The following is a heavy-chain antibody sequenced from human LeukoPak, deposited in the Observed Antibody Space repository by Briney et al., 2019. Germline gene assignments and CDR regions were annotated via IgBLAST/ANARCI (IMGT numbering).Heavy chain of an antibody. Sequence: GGSLRLSCAASGFTFSSYGMSWVRQAPGKGLEWVSLISDSGSSTYYADSVKGRFTISRDNSKNALYLQMDNLRAEDTAVYYCAKRGAEVGETVAPGDYWGQGTLLTVSS. CDR1: GFTFSSYG. CDR2: ISDSGSST. V-gene: IGHV3-23*01. D-gene: IGHD1-26*01. CDR3: AKRGAEVGETVAPGDY. J-gene: IGHJ4*02.